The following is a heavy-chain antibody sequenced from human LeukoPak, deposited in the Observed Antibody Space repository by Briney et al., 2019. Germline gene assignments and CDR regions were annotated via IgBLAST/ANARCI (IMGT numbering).Heavy chain of an antibody. CDR2: ISPFNGQT. Sequence: ASVKVSCKASGYHFINYAISWVRQAPGQGLEWMGWISPFNGQTNYAQNLQDRVTMTIDTTTSTASMGLRGLRSDDTGVYYCARVWDYSPRGRFDDWGQGTRVIVSS. V-gene: IGHV1-18*04. J-gene: IGHJ4*02. CDR3: ARVWDYSPRGRFDD. D-gene: IGHD4-11*01. CDR1: GYHFINYA.